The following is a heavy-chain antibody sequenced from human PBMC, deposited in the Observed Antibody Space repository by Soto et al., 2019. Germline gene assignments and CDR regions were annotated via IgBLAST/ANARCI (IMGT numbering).Heavy chain of an antibody. CDR3: ARRGCPDFYYLDV. J-gene: IGHJ6*03. CDR2: ISSNGVGT. D-gene: IGHD3-22*01. CDR1: GFTLSGYA. V-gene: IGHV3-64*01. Sequence: EVQLAESGGGLAQPGGSLRLSCAASGFTLSGYAMDWVRQAPGKGLEYVSGISSNGVGTYYANSVQGRFTISRDNSKNTVYPQNGSPKPEDMAGYYWARRGCPDFYYLDVWGKGTTVTVSS.